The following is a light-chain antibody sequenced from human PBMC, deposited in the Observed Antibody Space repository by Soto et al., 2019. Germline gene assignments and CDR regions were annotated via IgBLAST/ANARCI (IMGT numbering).Light chain of an antibody. V-gene: IGLV4-69*01. CDR2: LNSDGSY. CDR1: SGHSSYA. CDR3: QTWGTGIRV. Sequence: QPVLTQSPSASASLGASVKLTCTLSSGHSSYAIAWHQQQPEKGPRYLMKLNSDGSYSKGDGIPDRFSGSSSGAERYLTISSLQSEDEADYYCQTWGTGIRVFGTGTKLTVL. J-gene: IGLJ1*01.